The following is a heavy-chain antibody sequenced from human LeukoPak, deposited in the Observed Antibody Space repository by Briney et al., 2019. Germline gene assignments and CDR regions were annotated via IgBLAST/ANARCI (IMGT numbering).Heavy chain of an antibody. CDR3: ARDLPDNWNYVSDAFDI. Sequence: GGSLRLSCAASGFTFDDYGMSWVRQAPGKGLEWVSGINWNGGSTGYADSVKGRFTISRDNAKNSLYLQMNSLRAEDTALYYCARDLPDNWNYVSDAFDIWGQGTMVTVSS. J-gene: IGHJ3*02. CDR2: INWNGGST. CDR1: GFTFDDYG. D-gene: IGHD1-7*01. V-gene: IGHV3-20*04.